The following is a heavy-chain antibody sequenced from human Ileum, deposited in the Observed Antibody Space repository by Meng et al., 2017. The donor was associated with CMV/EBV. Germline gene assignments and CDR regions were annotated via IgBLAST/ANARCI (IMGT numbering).Heavy chain of an antibody. J-gene: IGHJ4*02. Sequence: VQLQEPGPGLVKHSETLSLTCTVSGASISSGDYYWTWIRQPPGKGLEWIGYIYYTGATYYRPSLESRIVISSDTSKNHFSLTLTSVTAADTAVYFCARAKQAAENFDSWGQGTLVTVFS. V-gene: IGHV4-30-4*08. CDR3: ARAKQAAENFDS. CDR1: GASISSGDYY. D-gene: IGHD6-13*01. CDR2: IYYTGAT.